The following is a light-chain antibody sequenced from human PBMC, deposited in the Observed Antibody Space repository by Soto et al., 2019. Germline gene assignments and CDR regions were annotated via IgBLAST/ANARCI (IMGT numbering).Light chain of an antibody. CDR2: GSY. V-gene: IGKV3-20*01. Sequence: EIVLTQSPATLSLSPGERATLSCRASHSVTRYVAWYQQKPGQAPRLLVYGSYHRATGIADRFSGSGSGTDFTLTISRLEPEDFAVYYCQQYSSSYDTSLYTFGQGTKVDIK. CDR1: HSVTRY. CDR3: QQYSSSYDTSLYT. J-gene: IGKJ2*01.